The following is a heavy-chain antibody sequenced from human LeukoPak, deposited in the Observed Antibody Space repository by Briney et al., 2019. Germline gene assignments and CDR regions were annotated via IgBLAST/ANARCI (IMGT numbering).Heavy chain of an antibody. Sequence: ASVKVSCKVSGDTLTELSMHWVRQAPGKGLEWMGGFDPEDGETIYAQKFQGRVTMTEDTSTDTAYMELSSLRSEDTAVYYCATERKISRGYPYYFDYWGQGTLVTVSS. CDR1: GDTLTELS. CDR2: FDPEDGET. CDR3: ATERKISRGYPYYFDY. V-gene: IGHV1-24*01. J-gene: IGHJ4*02. D-gene: IGHD3-22*01.